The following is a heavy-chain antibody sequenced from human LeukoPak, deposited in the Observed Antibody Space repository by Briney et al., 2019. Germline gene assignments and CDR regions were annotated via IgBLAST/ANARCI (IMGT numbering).Heavy chain of an antibody. V-gene: IGHV4-4*07. J-gene: IGHJ4*02. CDR1: GASISTYY. D-gene: IGHD3-22*01. Sequence: PSETLSLTCTVSGASISTYYWTWIRQPAGKGLEWIGRVSTSGITKYNPSLKSRVIMSVDTSKNQFSLNLTSVTAADTAVYYCARATYDSSDYFYPYFDYWGQGTLATVSS. CDR3: ARATYDSSDYFYPYFDY. CDR2: VSTSGIT.